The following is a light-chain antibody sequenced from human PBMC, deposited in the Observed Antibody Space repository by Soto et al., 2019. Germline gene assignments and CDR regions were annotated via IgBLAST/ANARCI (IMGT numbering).Light chain of an antibody. Sequence: DIVMTQCPESLAMSLGERATINCKSSQRVLFGSNNKNYLTWYQQKPGQPPKLXISWESTRESGVPDRFSGSGSGTDLNLTISRRQAEDVAVYYCQEYYSTPPTFGQGTKVDIK. V-gene: IGKV4-1*01. CDR3: QEYYSTPPT. CDR2: WES. CDR1: QRVLFGSNNKNY. J-gene: IGKJ1*01.